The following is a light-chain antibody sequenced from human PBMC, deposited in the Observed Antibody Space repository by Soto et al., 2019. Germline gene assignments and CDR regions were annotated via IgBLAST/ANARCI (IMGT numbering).Light chain of an antibody. V-gene: IGLV1-40*01. CDR2: ANT. CDR1: SSNIRAGYD. CDR3: QSYDSSLSASV. J-gene: IGLJ2*01. Sequence: QSVLTQPPSVSVAPGQRITISCSGSSSNIRAGYDVHWYQQLPGAAPKLLIYANTNRPSGVPGRFSGSKSGASASLAITGLQAEDEADYYCQSYDSSLSASVFGGGTQLTVL.